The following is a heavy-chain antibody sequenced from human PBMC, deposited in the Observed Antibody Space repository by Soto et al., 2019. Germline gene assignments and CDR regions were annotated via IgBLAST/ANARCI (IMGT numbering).Heavy chain of an antibody. CDR2: IIPIFGTA. D-gene: IGHD3-10*01. CDR1: GGTFSSYA. Sequence: SVKVSCKASGGTFSSYAISWVRQAPGQGLEWMGGIIPIFGTANYAQKFQGRVTITADESTSTAYMELSSLRSEDTAVYYCAVDYYGPGLSAYCGQGTLVTVSS. V-gene: IGHV1-69*13. CDR3: AVDYYGPGLSAY. J-gene: IGHJ1*01.